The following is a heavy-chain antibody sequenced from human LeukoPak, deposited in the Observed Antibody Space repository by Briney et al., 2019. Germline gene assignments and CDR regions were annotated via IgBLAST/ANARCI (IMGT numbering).Heavy chain of an antibody. Sequence: GASVKVSCKASGYTFTGYYIHWVRQAPGQGLEWMGWIKPSSGGTNYAQNFQGRVTMTRDTSVSTAYMELSRLRSDDTAVFYCARGRWAQLEHTDDAFDVWGQGTMVTVSS. D-gene: IGHD1-1*01. J-gene: IGHJ3*01. CDR2: IKPSSGGT. CDR1: GYTFTGYY. V-gene: IGHV1-2*02. CDR3: ARGRWAQLEHTDDAFDV.